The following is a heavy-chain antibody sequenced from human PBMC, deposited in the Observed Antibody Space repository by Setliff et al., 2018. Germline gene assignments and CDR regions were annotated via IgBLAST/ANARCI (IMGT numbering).Heavy chain of an antibody. D-gene: IGHD5-18*01. CDR3: AREGVDTRSSTDYRYYMDV. J-gene: IGHJ6*03. CDR2: TIPLFGTT. V-gene: IGHV1-69*05. Sequence: SVKVSCKASGGTFSNYGVSWVRQAPGQGLEGMGGTIPLFGTTDYAQKFHGRVTIITDESTSTAYMELSSLTSDDTAVYYCAREGVDTRSSTDYRYYMDVWGKETTVTVSS. CDR1: GGTFSNYG.